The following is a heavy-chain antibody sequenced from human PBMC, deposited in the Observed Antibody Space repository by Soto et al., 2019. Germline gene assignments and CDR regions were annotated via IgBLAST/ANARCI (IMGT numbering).Heavy chain of an antibody. J-gene: IGHJ5*02. CDR3: AKDGSGPYIISWYDWFAP. V-gene: IGHV3-30*18. D-gene: IGHD6-13*01. Sequence: QVQLVESGGGVVQPGRSLRLSCAASGFTFSSYGMHWVRQAPGKGLEWVAVISYDGSNKYYADSVKGRFTISRDNSKNTLYLQMNSLRVEDMAVYYCAKDGSGPYIISWYDWFAPWGQGNLVNVSS. CDR2: ISYDGSNK. CDR1: GFTFSSYG.